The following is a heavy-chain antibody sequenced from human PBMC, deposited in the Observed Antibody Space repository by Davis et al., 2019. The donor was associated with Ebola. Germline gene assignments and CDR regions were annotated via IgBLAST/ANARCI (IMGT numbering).Heavy chain of an antibody. CDR2: IKQDGSEK. V-gene: IGHV3-7*01. J-gene: IGHJ4*02. CDR3: ARWGWLFFDY. CDR1: GFTFSSYW. Sequence: GGSLRLSCAASGFTFSSYWMSWVRQAPGKGLEWVANIKQDGSEKYYVDSVKGRFTISRDNSKNTLYLQMSSLRAEDTAVYYCARWGWLFFDYWGQGTLVTVAS. D-gene: IGHD5-24*01.